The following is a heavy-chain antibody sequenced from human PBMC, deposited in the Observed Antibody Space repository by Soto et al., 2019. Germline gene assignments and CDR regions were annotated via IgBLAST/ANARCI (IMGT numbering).Heavy chain of an antibody. Sequence: QISLKESGPTLVKPTQTLTLTCTFSGFSLRTGGVGVGWLRQPPGKALEWLALIYWDGDTRYRPSLQSRLTVTADSSYNQVVLSMSSTGPEDTATYFCAHRNVEVVGGSPNTFDYWGQGALVTVSS. V-gene: IGHV2-5*02. CDR1: GFSLRTGGVG. J-gene: IGHJ4*02. CDR3: AHRNVEVVGGSPNTFDY. CDR2: IYWDGDT. D-gene: IGHD2-15*01.